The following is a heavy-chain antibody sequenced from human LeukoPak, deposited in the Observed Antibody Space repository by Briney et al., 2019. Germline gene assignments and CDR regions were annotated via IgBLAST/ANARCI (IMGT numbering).Heavy chain of an antibody. CDR3: ARDRSSGWTGVFDY. D-gene: IGHD6-19*01. J-gene: IGHJ4*02. CDR2: ISAYNGNT. Sequence: GASVTVSCKASGYTFTSYGISWVRQAPGQGLEWMGWISAYNGNTNYAQKLQGRVTMTTDTSTSTAYMELRSLGSDDTAVYYCARDRSSGWTGVFDYWGQGTLVTVSS. V-gene: IGHV1-18*01. CDR1: GYTFTSYG.